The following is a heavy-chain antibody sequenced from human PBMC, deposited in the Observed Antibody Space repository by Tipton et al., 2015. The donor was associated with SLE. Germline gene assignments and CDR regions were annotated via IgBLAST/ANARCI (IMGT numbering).Heavy chain of an antibody. CDR1: GFTFSSYA. J-gene: IGHJ5*02. D-gene: IGHD6-13*01. CDR2: ISYDGRNK. Sequence: SLRLSCAASGFTFSSYAMHWVRQAPGKGLEWVAVISYDGRNKHYADSVKGRFTISRDNSKNTLYLQMNSLRSEDTAVHYCASRLGSWYGIDPWGQGTLVTVSS. CDR3: ASRLGSWYGIDP. V-gene: IGHV3-30*04.